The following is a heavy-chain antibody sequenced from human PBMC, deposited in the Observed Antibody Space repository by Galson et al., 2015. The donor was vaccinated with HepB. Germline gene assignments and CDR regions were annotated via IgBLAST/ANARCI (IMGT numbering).Heavy chain of an antibody. CDR3: ASARDIVVVPAAIKNYYYYMDV. D-gene: IGHD2-2*02. Sequence: SVKVPCKASGGTFSSYAISWVRQAPGQGLEWMGGIIPIFGTANYAQKFQGRVTSTADESTSTAYMELSSLRSEDTAVYYCASARDIVVVPAAIKNYYYYMDVWGKGTTVTVSS. CDR1: GGTFSSYA. V-gene: IGHV1-69*13. J-gene: IGHJ6*03. CDR2: IIPIFGTA.